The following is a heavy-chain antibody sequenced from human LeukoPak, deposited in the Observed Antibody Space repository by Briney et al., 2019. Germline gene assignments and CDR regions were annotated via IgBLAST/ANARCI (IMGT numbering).Heavy chain of an antibody. CDR2: INPNSGDT. J-gene: IGHJ4*02. V-gene: IGHV1-2*02. Sequence: ASVKVSCKASGYTFTGYYIHWVRQAPGQGLEWMGWINPNSGDTNYAPKFQGRVTMTRDTSISTAYMELSRLRSDDTAVYYRARRENDYWGQGTLVTVSS. CDR3: ARRENDY. CDR1: GYTFTGYY.